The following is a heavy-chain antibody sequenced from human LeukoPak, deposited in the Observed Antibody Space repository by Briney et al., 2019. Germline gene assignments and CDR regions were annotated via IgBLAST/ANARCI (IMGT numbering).Heavy chain of an antibody. J-gene: IGHJ4*02. V-gene: IGHV3-7*03. D-gene: IGHD3-3*02. CDR3: ARGHLWLQN. CDR1: GLTFSNFW. Sequence: PGGSLRLSCVASGLTFSNFWMTWVRQAPGEGLEWVASINQDGSEKYYVDSVKGRLIISRDNAKSSLYLQMDSLRAEETAVYHCARGHLWLQNWGQGTLVTVSS. CDR2: INQDGSEK.